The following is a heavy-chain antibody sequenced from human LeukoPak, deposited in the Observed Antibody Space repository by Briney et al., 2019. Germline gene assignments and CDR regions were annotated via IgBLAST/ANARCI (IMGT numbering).Heavy chain of an antibody. CDR1: GGTFSSYA. J-gene: IGHJ5*02. CDR2: IIPILGIA. Sequence: SVKVSCKASGGTFSSYAISWVRQAPGQGLEWMGRIIPILGIANYAQKFQGRVTITADKSTSTAYMELSSLRSEDTAVYYCARGELWDWFDPWGQGTLVTVSS. V-gene: IGHV1-69*04. D-gene: IGHD1-26*01. CDR3: ARGELWDWFDP.